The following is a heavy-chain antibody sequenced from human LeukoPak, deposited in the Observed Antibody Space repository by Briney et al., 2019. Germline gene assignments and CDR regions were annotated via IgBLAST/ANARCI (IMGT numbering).Heavy chain of an antibody. D-gene: IGHD3-10*01. CDR1: GFTFSSYV. Sequence: GGSLRLSCAASGFTFSSYVMHWVRQAPGKGLEWVAVISYDGSNKYYADSVKGRFTISRDNSKNTLYLQMNSLRAEDTAVYYCARIDLGTMVRGVISDAFDIWGQGTMVTVSS. J-gene: IGHJ3*02. CDR2: ISYDGSNK. V-gene: IGHV3-30-3*01. CDR3: ARIDLGTMVRGVISDAFDI.